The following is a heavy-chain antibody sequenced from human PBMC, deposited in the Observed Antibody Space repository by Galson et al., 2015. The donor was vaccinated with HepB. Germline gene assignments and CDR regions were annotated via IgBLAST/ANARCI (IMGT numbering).Heavy chain of an antibody. V-gene: IGHV3-23*01. CDR3: AKDRSPYYDFWSGYYEDV. CDR1: GFTFSSYA. CDR2: ISGSGGST. Sequence: SLRLSCAASGFTFSSYAMSWVRQAPGKGLEWVSAISGSGGSTYYADSVKGRLTISRDNSKNTLYLQMNSLRAEDTAVYYCAKDRSPYYDFWSGYYEDVWGKGTTVTVSS. J-gene: IGHJ6*04. D-gene: IGHD3-3*01.